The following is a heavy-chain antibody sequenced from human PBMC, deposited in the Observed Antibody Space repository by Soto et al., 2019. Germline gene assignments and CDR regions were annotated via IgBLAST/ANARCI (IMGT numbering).Heavy chain of an antibody. CDR1: GFTFSSYW. CDR2: IKQDGSEK. Sequence: EVQLVESGGGLVQPGGSLRLSCAASGFTFSSYWMSWVRQAPGKGLEWVANIKQDGSEKYYVDSVKGRFTISRDNAKNSLYLQMNSLGAEDTAVYYCASEGGMVRGVFYFDYWGQGTLVTVSS. CDR3: ASEGGMVRGVFYFDY. V-gene: IGHV3-7*03. J-gene: IGHJ4*02. D-gene: IGHD3-10*01.